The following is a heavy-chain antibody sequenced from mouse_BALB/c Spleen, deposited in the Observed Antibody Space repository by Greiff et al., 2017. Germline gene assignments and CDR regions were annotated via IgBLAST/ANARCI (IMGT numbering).Heavy chain of an antibody. D-gene: IGHD1-1*01. Sequence: VKLQQPGAELVKPGASVKLSCKASGYTFTSYWMHWVKQRPGQGLEWIGEIDPSDSYTNYNQKFKGKATWTVDKSSSTAYMQLNSLTSEDYAVYDCAGGYGSSHWYFEDWGEGTTVTVSS. J-gene: IGHJ1*01. CDR1: GYTFTSYW. V-gene: IGHV1-69*02. CDR3: AGGYGSSHWYFED. CDR2: IDPSDSYT.